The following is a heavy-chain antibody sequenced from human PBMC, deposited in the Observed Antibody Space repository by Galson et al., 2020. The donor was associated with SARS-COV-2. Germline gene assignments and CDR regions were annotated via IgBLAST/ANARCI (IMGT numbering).Heavy chain of an antibody. CDR3: ARDGAPYCSTTSCYPYYYYMDV. D-gene: IGHD2-2*01. V-gene: IGHV1-18*01. CDR1: GYTFGNYG. Sequence: ASVTVSCKASGYTFGNYGLSWVRQAPGQGLEWMGWISAYNGKTNYAQKVQGRVTMTTDTSTSIAYMELRSLRPDDTAVYYCARDGAPYCSTTSCYPYYYYMDVWGKGTTVTVSS. CDR2: ISAYNGKT. J-gene: IGHJ6*03.